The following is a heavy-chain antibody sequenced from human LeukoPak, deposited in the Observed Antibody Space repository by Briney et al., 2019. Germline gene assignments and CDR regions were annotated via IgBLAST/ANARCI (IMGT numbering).Heavy chain of an antibody. V-gene: IGHV3-23*01. J-gene: IGHJ4*02. D-gene: IGHD2-2*01. Sequence: PGGSLRLSCAASGFRFGSHAMSWVRQAPGEGLEWVSVISGSGAVTHYADSVKGRFTISRDKSNNMLYLQMDNLSAEDTAIYYCVKGGRICSSSTCRVDYWGQGTLVTVSS. CDR2: ISGSGAVT. CDR3: VKGGRICSSSTCRVDY. CDR1: GFRFGSHA.